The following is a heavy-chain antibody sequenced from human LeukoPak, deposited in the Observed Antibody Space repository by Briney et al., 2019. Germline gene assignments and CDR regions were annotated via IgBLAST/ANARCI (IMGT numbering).Heavy chain of an antibody. CDR2: ISSSSSYI. CDR1: GFTFSSYS. J-gene: IGHJ4*02. Sequence: GGSLRLSCAASGFTFSSYSMNWVRQAPGKGLEWVSCISSSSSYIYHADSVKGRFTISRDNAKNSLYLQMNSVRAEDTAVYYCGRDIWSCSIHTSNWGQGTLVTVSS. V-gene: IGHV3-21*01. D-gene: IGHD2-8*02. CDR3: GRDIWSCSIHTSN.